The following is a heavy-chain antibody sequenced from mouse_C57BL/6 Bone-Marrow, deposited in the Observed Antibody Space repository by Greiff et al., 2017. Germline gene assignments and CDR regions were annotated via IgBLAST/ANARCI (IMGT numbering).Heavy chain of an antibody. CDR2: ISYDGSN. CDR3: AYSCYYAMDY. D-gene: IGHD2-12*01. Sequence: DVQLQESGPGLVKPSQSLSLTCSVTGYSITSGYYWNWIRQFPGNKLEWMGYISYDGSNNYNPSLKNRISITRDTSKNQFFLKLNSVTTEDTATYYCAYSCYYAMDYWGQGTSVTVSS. J-gene: IGHJ4*01. CDR1: GYSITSGYY. V-gene: IGHV3-6*01.